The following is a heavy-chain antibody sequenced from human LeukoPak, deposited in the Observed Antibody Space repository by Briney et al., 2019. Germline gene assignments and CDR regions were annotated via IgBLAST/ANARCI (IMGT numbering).Heavy chain of an antibody. CDR3: AKDKQVTMVVIPLYGMDV. V-gene: IGHV3-23*01. D-gene: IGHD3-22*01. J-gene: IGHJ6*02. CDR1: GFTFSSYA. Sequence: QAGGSPRLSCAASGFTFSSYAMSWVRQAPGKGLEWVSAISSSGGSTYYADSVKGRFTISRDNSKNTLYLQMNSLRAEDTAVYYCAKDKQVTMVVIPLYGMDVWGQGTTVTVSS. CDR2: ISSSGGST.